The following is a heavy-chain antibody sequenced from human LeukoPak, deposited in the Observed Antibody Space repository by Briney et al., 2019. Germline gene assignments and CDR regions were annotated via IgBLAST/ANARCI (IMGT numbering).Heavy chain of an antibody. CDR2: ISYDGSNK. D-gene: IGHD2-15*01. CDR1: GFTFSSYA. V-gene: IGHV3-30-3*01. CDR3: ARDFLRCSGGSCYPGAPSYYFDY. J-gene: IGHJ4*02. Sequence: GRSLRLSCAASGFTFSSYAMHWVRQAPGKGLEWVAVISYDGSNKYYADSVKGRFTISRDNSKNTLYPQMNSLRAEDTAVYYCARDFLRCSGGSCYPGAPSYYFDYWGQGTLVTVSS.